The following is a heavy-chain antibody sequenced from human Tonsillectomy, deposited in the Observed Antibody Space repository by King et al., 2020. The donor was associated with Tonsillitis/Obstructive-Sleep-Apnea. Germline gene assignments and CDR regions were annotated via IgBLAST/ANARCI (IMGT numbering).Heavy chain of an antibody. Sequence: VQLVESGAEVKKPGESLKISCKGSGYSFSTYWIGWVRQMPGKGLEWMGIIYPGDSDTRYSPSFQGQVTISADKSINTAYLQWSSLKASDTAFYYCAGPNTMIRGGIPYFDNWGQGTLVTVSS. CDR3: AGPNTMIRGGIPYFDN. CDR1: GYSFSTYW. J-gene: IGHJ4*02. D-gene: IGHD3-10*01. CDR2: IYPGDSDT. V-gene: IGHV5-51*01.